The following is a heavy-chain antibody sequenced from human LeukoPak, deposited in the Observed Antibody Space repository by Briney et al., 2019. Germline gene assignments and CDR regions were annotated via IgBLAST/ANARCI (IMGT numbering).Heavy chain of an antibody. CDR2: IYYSGST. CDR1: GGSISSYY. V-gene: IGHV4-59*01. D-gene: IGHD6-13*01. J-gene: IGHJ6*03. CDR3: ARGRVSSSTWYSTYYYYFYMDV. Sequence: SETLSLTCTVSGGSISSYYWSWIRQPPGKGLEWIGYIYYSGSTNYNPSLKSRVTISVDTSKNQFSLELSSATAADTAVYFCARGRVSSSTWYSTYYYYFYMDVWGKGTTVTVSS.